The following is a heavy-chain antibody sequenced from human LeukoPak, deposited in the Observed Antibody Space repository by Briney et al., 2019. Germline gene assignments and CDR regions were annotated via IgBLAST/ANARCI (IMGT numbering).Heavy chain of an antibody. Sequence: ASVKVTCTASGYTFTSYYMHWVRQAPGQGLEWMGIINPSGGSTSYAQKFQGRVTMTRDTSTSTVYMELSSLRSEDTAVYYCARDWGVNYYDSSGYYFDYWGQGTLVTVSS. CDR3: ARDWGVNYYDSSGYYFDY. V-gene: IGHV1-46*01. J-gene: IGHJ4*02. CDR1: GYTFTSYY. CDR2: INPSGGST. D-gene: IGHD3-22*01.